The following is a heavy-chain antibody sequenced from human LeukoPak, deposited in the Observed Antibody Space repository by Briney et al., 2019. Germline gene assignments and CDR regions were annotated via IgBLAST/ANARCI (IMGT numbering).Heavy chain of an antibody. J-gene: IGHJ5*02. Sequence: SETLSLTCAVYGGSFSGYYWSWIRQPPGKGLEWIGYIYYSGSTNYNPSLKSRVTISVDTSKNHFSLRLSSVTAADTAVYYCARNRVGELSWFDPWGQGTLVTVSS. CDR3: ARNRVGELSWFDP. V-gene: IGHV4-59*01. CDR1: GGSFSGYY. CDR2: IYYSGST. D-gene: IGHD3-10*01.